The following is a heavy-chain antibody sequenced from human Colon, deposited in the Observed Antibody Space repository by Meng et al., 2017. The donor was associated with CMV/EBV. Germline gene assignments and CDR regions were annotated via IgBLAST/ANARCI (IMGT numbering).Heavy chain of an antibody. D-gene: IGHD1-26*01. Sequence: GESLKISCAASGFTFSSYEMNWVRQAPGKGLEWVSRMNSDGISTSYADSVKGRFAISRDNAKNTLYLQMNSLRAEDTAVYYCARDIGDFTPSTAFDIWGQGTMVTVSS. CDR3: ARDIGDFTPSTAFDI. CDR2: MNSDGIST. V-gene: IGHV3-74*01. J-gene: IGHJ3*02. CDR1: GFTFSSYE.